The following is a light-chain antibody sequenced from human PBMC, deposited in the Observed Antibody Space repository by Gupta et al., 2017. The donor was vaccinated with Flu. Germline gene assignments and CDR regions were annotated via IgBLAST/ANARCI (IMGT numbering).Light chain of an antibody. CDR3: QQYDASPRLT. CDR1: QRISSKF. CDR2: DVS. J-gene: IGKJ4*01. Sequence: EIVLTQSPGTLSLSPGDRATLSCRASQRISSKFLPWYRQKPGQAPRLLIYDVSSRATGIPDRFSGSGSGADFSLTISRLEPEDSAVYYCQQYDASPRLTFGGGTKVEI. V-gene: IGKV3-20*01.